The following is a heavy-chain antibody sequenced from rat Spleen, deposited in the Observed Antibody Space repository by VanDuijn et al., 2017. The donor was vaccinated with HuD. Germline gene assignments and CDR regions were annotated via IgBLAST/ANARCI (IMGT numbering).Heavy chain of an antibody. CDR3: ATEAGYNYRWFAY. Sequence: EVQLVESGGGLVQPGGSLKLSCAASGFTFSDYYMAWVRQAPTKGLEWVATISSDGGRNFYRDSVKGRFTISRDNAKSSLYLQMDSLRSGDTATYYCATEAGYNYRWFAYWGQGTLVTVSS. CDR1: GFTFSDYY. J-gene: IGHJ3*01. D-gene: IGHD1-4*01. V-gene: IGHV5-20*01. CDR2: ISSDGGRN.